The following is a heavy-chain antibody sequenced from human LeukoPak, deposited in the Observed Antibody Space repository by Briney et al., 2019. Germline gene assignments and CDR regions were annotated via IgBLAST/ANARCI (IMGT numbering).Heavy chain of an antibody. Sequence: PGGSLRLSCAASGFTFSSYAMSWVRQAPGKGLEWVSTISGTGGSTYYADSVKGQFTISRDNSKNTLYLQMNSLRAEDTAVYYCARSRSWEPSMYYWGQGTLVTVSS. J-gene: IGHJ4*02. CDR3: ARSRSWEPSMYY. CDR2: ISGTGGST. CDR1: GFTFSSYA. V-gene: IGHV3-23*01. D-gene: IGHD1-26*01.